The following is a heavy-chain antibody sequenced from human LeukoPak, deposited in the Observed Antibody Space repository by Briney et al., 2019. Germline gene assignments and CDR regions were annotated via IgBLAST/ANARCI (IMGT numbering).Heavy chain of an antibody. D-gene: IGHD3-3*01. J-gene: IGHJ4*02. CDR2: ISTYDSDA. CDR1: GYSFTNNW. V-gene: IGHV5-51*01. CDR3: ARNEWPNYFEY. Sequence: GESLKISCKASGYSFTNNWIAWVRQMPGKGQEWMGVISTYDSDARYSPSFQGQVPHSADKSINTPYLQWTSRKASDTAMHYCARNEWPNYFEYCGEGTPVTV.